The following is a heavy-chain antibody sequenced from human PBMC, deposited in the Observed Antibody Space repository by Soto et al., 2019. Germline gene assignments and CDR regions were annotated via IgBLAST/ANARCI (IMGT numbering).Heavy chain of an antibody. J-gene: IGHJ6*03. Sequence: QVQLQQWGAGLLKPSETLSLTCAVYGGSFSGYQWSWIRQTPGKGLEWIGGINDSGDINYNPSLKSRVTILVDSPKKQISLRLSSVTAADTAVYYCARGLILWFGELSRRGGYYYYMDVWGKGTTVIVS. D-gene: IGHD3-10*01. CDR1: GGSFSGYQ. CDR2: INDSGDI. CDR3: ARGLILWFGELSRRGGYYYYMDV. V-gene: IGHV4-34*01.